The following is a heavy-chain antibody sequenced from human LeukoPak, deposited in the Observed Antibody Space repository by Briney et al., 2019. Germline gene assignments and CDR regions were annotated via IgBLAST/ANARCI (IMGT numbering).Heavy chain of an antibody. CDR3: AKGPRYNILTGYYKSHFFDY. Sequence: SGGSLRLSCAASGFTFSSYEMNWVRQAPGKGLECVSSISGSRGITYYADSVKGRFTISRDNSKNTLYLQMNSLRAEDTAVYYCAKGPRYNILTGYYKSHFFDYWGQGTLVTVSS. J-gene: IGHJ4*02. CDR2: ISGSRGIT. D-gene: IGHD3-9*01. CDR1: GFTFSSYE. V-gene: IGHV3-23*01.